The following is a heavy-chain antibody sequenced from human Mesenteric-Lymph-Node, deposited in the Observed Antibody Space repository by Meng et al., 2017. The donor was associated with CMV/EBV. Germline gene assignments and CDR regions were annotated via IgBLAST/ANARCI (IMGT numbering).Heavy chain of an antibody. Sequence: GESLKISCAASRFTFSTYVMNWVRQAPGKGLEWIASITGRSDTIYYADSVRGRFTISRDNGVNSLYLHMNSLRVEDTALYYCARDNLHHYYGMDVWGHGTTVTVSS. CDR1: RFTFSTYV. CDR2: ITGRSDTI. V-gene: IGHV3-48*04. CDR3: ARDNLHHYYGMDV. J-gene: IGHJ6*02.